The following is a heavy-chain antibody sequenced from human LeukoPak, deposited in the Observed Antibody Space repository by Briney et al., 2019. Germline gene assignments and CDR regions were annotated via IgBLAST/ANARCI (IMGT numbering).Heavy chain of an antibody. J-gene: IGHJ4*02. V-gene: IGHV1-3*01. CDR2: INAGNGNT. D-gene: IGHD2-8*01. CDR1: GYTFTSHA. Sequence: GASVKVSCKASGYTFTSHAMHWVRQAPGQRLEWMGWINAGNGNTKYSQKFQGRVTITRDTSADTAYMELSSLRSEDTAVYYCARLKYCTNGVCYAGFDYWGKGTLVTVSS. CDR3: ARLKYCTNGVCYAGFDY.